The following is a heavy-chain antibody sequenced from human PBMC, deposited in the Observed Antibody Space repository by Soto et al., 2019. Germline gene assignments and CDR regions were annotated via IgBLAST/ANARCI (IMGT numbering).Heavy chain of an antibody. J-gene: IGHJ4*02. CDR2: IIPIFGTA. CDR1: GGTFSSYA. V-gene: IGHV1-69*13. Sequence: ASVKVSCKASGGTFSSYAISWVRQAPGQGLEWMGGIIPIFGTANYAQKFQGRVTITADESTSTAYMELSSLRSEDTAVYYCARLGLSAGVNLDYWGQGTLVTVS. D-gene: IGHD3-10*01. CDR3: ARLGLSAGVNLDY.